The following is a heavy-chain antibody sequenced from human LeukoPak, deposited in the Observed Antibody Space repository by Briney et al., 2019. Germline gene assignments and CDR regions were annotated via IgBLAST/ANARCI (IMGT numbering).Heavy chain of an antibody. CDR3: ARDRGIVVVVAATDAFDI. Sequence: SETLSLTCTVSGYSISSGYYWGWIRQPPGKGLEWIGSIYHSGSTYYNPSLKSRVTISVDTSKNQFSLKLSSVTAADTAVYYCARDRGIVVVVAATDAFDIWGQGTMVTVSS. CDR2: IYHSGST. D-gene: IGHD2-15*01. CDR1: GYSISSGYY. V-gene: IGHV4-38-2*02. J-gene: IGHJ3*02.